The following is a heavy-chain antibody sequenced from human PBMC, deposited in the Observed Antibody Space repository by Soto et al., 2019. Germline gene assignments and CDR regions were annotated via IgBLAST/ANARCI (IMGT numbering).Heavy chain of an antibody. CDR1: GGSISSNY. CDR3: ARDRDGYNYFDY. V-gene: IGHV4-59*01. J-gene: IGHJ4*02. D-gene: IGHD5-12*01. CDR2: VYNSGST. Sequence: SETLSLTCTVSGGSISSNYWTWIRQPPGKGLEWIGYVYNSGSTNYNPSLKSRVTISGDTSKSQFSLKVYSVTAADTAVYYCARDRDGYNYFDYWGQGTLGNVSS.